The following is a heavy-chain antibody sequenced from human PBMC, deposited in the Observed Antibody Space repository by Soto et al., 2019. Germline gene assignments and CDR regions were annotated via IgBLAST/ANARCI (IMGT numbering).Heavy chain of an antibody. CDR1: GGSISSYY. CDR2: IYTSGST. D-gene: IGHD6-13*01. CDR3: ARRGYSSSWRYYYYYGMDV. V-gene: IGHV4-4*07. J-gene: IGHJ6*01. Sequence: SETLSLTGTVSGGSISSYYCSWIRQPAWKGLEWIGRIYTSGSTNYNPSLKSRVTMSVDTSKNQFSLKLSSVTAADTAVYYCARRGYSSSWRYYYYYGMDVWGRGTTVTVCS.